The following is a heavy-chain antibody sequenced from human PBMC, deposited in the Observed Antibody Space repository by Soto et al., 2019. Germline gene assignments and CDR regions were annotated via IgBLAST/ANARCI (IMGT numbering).Heavy chain of an antibody. Sequence: ASVKVSCKASGYTFTGYYIHWLRQSPGQGLEWMGWINPNSGGTNYEQKFQGRVTMTRDTSITTAYMEVSWLKSDDTAVYYCARERAYYDLYYYAMDVWGQGTTVTVSS. CDR3: ARERAYYDLYYYAMDV. V-gene: IGHV1-2*02. D-gene: IGHD3-16*01. CDR2: INPNSGGT. CDR1: GYTFTGYY. J-gene: IGHJ6*02.